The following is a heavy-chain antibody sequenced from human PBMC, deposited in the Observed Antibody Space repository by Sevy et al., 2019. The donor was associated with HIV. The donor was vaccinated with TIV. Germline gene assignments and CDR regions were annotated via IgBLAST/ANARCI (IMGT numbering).Heavy chain of an antibody. V-gene: IGHV3-23*01. Sequence: GGSLRLSCAASGFTFSTYAMTWVRQAPGKGLELVSVISGSGGSTYYADSVKGRLTISRENSKNTLYLQMNSLRAEDTAVYYCAKDRVSGTYYTGDFDYWGQGTLVTVSS. D-gene: IGHD3-10*01. CDR1: GFTFSTYA. J-gene: IGHJ4*02. CDR3: AKDRVSGTYYTGDFDY. CDR2: ISGSGGST.